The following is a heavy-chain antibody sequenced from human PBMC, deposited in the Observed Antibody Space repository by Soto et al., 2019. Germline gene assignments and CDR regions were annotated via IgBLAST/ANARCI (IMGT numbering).Heavy chain of an antibody. V-gene: IGHV4-4*02. J-gene: IGHJ5*02. CDR2: ISHSGIT. CDR3: ATVISGWLET. D-gene: IGHD1-26*01. CDR1: VCCITIANF. Sequence: SSSXSLTCSLSVCCITIANFFAWVRQPPGGGLEWIGEISHSGITNYKASLKSRVTMSVDKTKNDVSLKLTSVTAADTAVYYCATVISGWLETWGQGTPLTVYS.